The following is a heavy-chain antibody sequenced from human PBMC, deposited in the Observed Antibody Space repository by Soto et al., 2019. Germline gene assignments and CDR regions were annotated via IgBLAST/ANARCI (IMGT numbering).Heavy chain of an antibody. V-gene: IGHV3-72*01. CDR1: GFTFSDHY. J-gene: IGHJ5*02. CDR3: GRVGLSSAYMGGRRHDP. Sequence: EVQLVESGGALVQPGGSLRLSCAASGFTFSDHYMDWIRQAPGKGLEWVGRIKNKANSYGTEYAASVKGRFSISRDDSKNLIYLEMNRLETEGAGVYYCGRVGLSSAYMGGRRHDPWGQGTPVTVSS. CDR2: IKNKANSYGT. D-gene: IGHD2-21*01.